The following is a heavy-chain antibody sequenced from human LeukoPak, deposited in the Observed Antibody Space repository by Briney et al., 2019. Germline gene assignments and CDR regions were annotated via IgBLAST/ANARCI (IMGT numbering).Heavy chain of an antibody. Sequence: ASVKVSCKASGYIFISYYMHWVRQAPGQGLEWMGMINPTGSTTSYAQRFQGRVSLTSDTSTSTVYMDLSSLRSEDTAIYYCARDGGSSGYYGYWGQGTLVTVSS. CDR2: INPTGSTT. D-gene: IGHD3-22*01. J-gene: IGHJ4*02. V-gene: IGHV1-46*01. CDR1: GYIFISYY. CDR3: ARDGGSSGYYGY.